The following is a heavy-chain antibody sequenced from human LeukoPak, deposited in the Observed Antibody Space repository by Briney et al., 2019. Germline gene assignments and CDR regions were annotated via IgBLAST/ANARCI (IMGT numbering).Heavy chain of an antibody. V-gene: IGHV3-7*01. Sequence: TGGSLRLSCAASGFTFSSYWMSWVRQAPGKGLEWVANIKQDGSEKYYVDSVKGRFTISRDNSKNTLYLQMNSLRAEDTAVYYCAKDGIFFHYYDSSGYSHLDSWGQGTLVTVSS. D-gene: IGHD3-22*01. CDR1: GFTFSSYW. CDR3: AKDGIFFHYYDSSGYSHLDS. J-gene: IGHJ4*02. CDR2: IKQDGSEK.